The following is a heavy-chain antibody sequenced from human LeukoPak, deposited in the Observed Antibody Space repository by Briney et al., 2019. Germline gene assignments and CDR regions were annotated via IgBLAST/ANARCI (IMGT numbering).Heavy chain of an antibody. D-gene: IGHD4-17*01. Sequence: ASVTVSCKASGYTFTSYDINWVRQATGQGLEWMGGMNPISVNTGYAQKFQGKTTMTKNPSNSTAYMELSSLRSEDTAVYYCARGPTVTSSTSWFDPWGQGTLVTVSS. V-gene: IGHV1-8*01. CDR2: MNPISVNT. J-gene: IGHJ5*02. CDR3: ARGPTVTSSTSWFDP. CDR1: GYTFTSYD.